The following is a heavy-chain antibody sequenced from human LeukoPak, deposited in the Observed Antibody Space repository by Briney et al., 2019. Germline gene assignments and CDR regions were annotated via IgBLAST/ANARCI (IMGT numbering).Heavy chain of an antibody. D-gene: IGHD2-2*01. CDR2: IIPILGIA. CDR1: GGTFSSYA. CDR3: ARPSYSTTPQPLGY. Sequence: SVTVSYNASGGTFSSYAISWVRQAPGQGLEWIGKIIPILGIANYAQKFQGRVTITADKSTSTAYMELSSLRSEDTAVYYCARPSYSTTPQPLGYWGQGTLVTVSS. V-gene: IGHV1-69*04. J-gene: IGHJ4*02.